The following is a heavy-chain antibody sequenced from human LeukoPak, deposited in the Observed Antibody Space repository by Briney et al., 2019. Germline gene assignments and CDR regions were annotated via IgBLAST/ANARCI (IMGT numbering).Heavy chain of an antibody. CDR3: ARVRRAIDYYYYYMDV. CDR1: GFTVSSNY. V-gene: IGHV3-53*01. Sequence: GGSLRLSCAASGFTVSSNYMSWVRRAPGKGLEWVSVIYSGGSTYYADSVKGRFTISRDNSKNTLYLQMNSLRAEDTAVYYCARVRRAIDYYYYYMDVWGKGTTVTVSS. J-gene: IGHJ6*03. CDR2: IYSGGST.